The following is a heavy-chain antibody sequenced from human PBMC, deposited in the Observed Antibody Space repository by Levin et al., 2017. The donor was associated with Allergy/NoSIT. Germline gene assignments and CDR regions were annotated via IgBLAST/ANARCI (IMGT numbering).Heavy chain of an antibody. V-gene: IGHV4-59*01. Sequence: GSLRLSCTVSGGSISSYYWTWIRQSPGKGLEWIGYIYYSGSTNYNPSLKSRVTISVDTSKNQFSLKLSSVTAADTAVYYCARVRVAAAGIDYWGQGTLVTVSS. CDR1: GGSISSYY. J-gene: IGHJ4*02. CDR2: IYYSGST. D-gene: IGHD6-13*01. CDR3: ARVRVAAAGIDY.